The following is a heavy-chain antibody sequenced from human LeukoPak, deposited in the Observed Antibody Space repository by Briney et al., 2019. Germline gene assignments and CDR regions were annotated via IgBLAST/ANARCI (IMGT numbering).Heavy chain of an antibody. CDR1: GYRFTSYW. CDR3: ARRALPPAYCGGDCFDAFDI. Sequence: GESLKISCRGSGYRFTSYWISWVRQMPGKGLEWMVRIVPSDSYTNYSPSFQGHVTISADKSISTAYLQWSSLKASDTAMYYCARRALPPAYCGGDCFDAFDIWGQGTMVTVSS. V-gene: IGHV5-10-1*01. D-gene: IGHD2-21*02. J-gene: IGHJ3*02. CDR2: IVPSDSYT.